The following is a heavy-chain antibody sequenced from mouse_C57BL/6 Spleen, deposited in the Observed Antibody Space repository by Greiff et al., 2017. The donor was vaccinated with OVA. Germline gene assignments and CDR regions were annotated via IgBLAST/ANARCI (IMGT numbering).Heavy chain of an antibody. CDR1: GYTFTSYW. J-gene: IGHJ2*01. D-gene: IGHD1-1*01. V-gene: IGHV1-53*01. Sequence: QVQLQQSGTELVKPGASVTLSCKASGYTFTSYWMHWVKQRPGQGLEWLGNINPSNGGTNYTEKFKSKATLTVDKYSSTAYMQLSSLTSEDSAVYYCARTEITTVVVPFDYWGQGTTLTVSS. CDR2: INPSNGGT. CDR3: ARTEITTVVVPFDY.